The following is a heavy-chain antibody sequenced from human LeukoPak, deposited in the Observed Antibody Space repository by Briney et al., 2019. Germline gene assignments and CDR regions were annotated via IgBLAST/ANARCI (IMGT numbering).Heavy chain of an antibody. CDR1: GYTFTSYG. D-gene: IGHD3-16*02. CDR2: ISAYNGNT. J-gene: IGHJ4*02. Sequence: GASVKVSCKASGYTFTSYGISWVRQAPGQGLEWMGWISAYNGNTNYAQKLQGRVTMTTDTSTSTAYMELRSLRSDDTAVYYCARDALYDYVWGSYRHEDYWGQGTLVTVSS. CDR3: ARDALYDYVWGSYRHEDY. V-gene: IGHV1-18*01.